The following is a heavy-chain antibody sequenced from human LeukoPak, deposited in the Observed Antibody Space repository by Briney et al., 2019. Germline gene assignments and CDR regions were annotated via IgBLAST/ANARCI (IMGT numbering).Heavy chain of an antibody. CDR3: ARGDSGSYGDFDY. D-gene: IGHD1-26*01. CDR2: IGGGPDDI. Sequence: GGSLRLSCTTFGLTFSDYAMSWVRQAPGKGLEWVSTIGGGPDDIYYADAVKGRFTISRDNSKDTLYLQMNSLRAEDTAVYYCARGDSGSYGDFDYWGQGTLVTVSS. J-gene: IGHJ4*02. V-gene: IGHV3-23*01. CDR1: GLTFSDYA.